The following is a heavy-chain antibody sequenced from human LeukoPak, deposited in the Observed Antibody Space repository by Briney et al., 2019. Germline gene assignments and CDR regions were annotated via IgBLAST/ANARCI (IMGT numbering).Heavy chain of an antibody. J-gene: IGHJ6*02. CDR2: ISWNSGSI. CDR3: AKAGSIVVVTAADGMDV. Sequence: GGSLRLSCAASGFTFDDYAMHWVRQAPGKGLEWVSGISWNSGSIGYADSVKGRFTISRDNAKNSLYLQMNSLRAEDTALYYCAKAGSIVVVTAADGMDVWGQGTTVTVSS. CDR1: GFTFDDYA. V-gene: IGHV3-9*01. D-gene: IGHD2-2*01.